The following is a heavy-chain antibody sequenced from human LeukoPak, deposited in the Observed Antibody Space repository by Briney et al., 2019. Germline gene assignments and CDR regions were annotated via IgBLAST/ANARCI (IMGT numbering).Heavy chain of an antibody. V-gene: IGHV4-39*07. CDR2: IYYSGST. CDR3: ARDPGIAAAGTGFDY. Sequence: PSETLSLTCTVSGGSISSSSYYWGWIRQPPGKGLEYIGSIYYSGSTYYNPSLKSRVTISVDTSKNQFSLKLSSVTAADTAVYYCARDPGIAAAGTGFDYWGQGTLVTVSS. D-gene: IGHD6-13*01. CDR1: GGSISSSSYY. J-gene: IGHJ4*02.